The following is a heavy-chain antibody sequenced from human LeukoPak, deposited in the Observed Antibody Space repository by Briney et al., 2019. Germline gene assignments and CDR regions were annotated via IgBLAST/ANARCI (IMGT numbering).Heavy chain of an antibody. J-gene: IGHJ4*02. CDR2: IRYDGGNK. D-gene: IGHD6-13*01. CDR3: AEYQQLSY. Sequence: GGSLRLSCAASGFSFSNYGMNWVRQAPGKGLEWVAFIRYDGGNKYYADSVKGRFTISRDNSKDTLYLQMISLRTEDTAVYYCAEYQQLSYWGQGTLVTVSS. CDR1: GFSFSNYG. V-gene: IGHV3-30*02.